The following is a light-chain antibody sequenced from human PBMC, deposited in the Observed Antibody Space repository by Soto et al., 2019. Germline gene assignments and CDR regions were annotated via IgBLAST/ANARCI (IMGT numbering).Light chain of an antibody. CDR2: ANA. CDR1: SFNIGANYD. CDR3: QSYDARLSAYV. V-gene: IGLV1-40*01. Sequence: QSALTQPPSVPGAPGQGVTISGTGSSFNIGANYDVHWYQHLPGTGPKLLIYANAFRPSGVPARVSASKSGSSASRAITGLQAEDEADYYCQSYDARLSAYVFGTGTKLTVL. J-gene: IGLJ1*01.